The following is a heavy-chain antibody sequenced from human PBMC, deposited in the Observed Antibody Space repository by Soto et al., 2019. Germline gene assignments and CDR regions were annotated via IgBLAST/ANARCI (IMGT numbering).Heavy chain of an antibody. CDR2: IGGSDSTT. CDR3: GNTCPCMDV. CDR1: GFTFNNFV. V-gene: IGHV3-23*01. Sequence: EVQLLESGGDLVQPGGSLTLSCAASGFTFNNFVMSWVRQAPGEGLEWVSGIGGSDSTTYYAESVKGRFTISRDNSKNTVYLQMNSLRVEDTAVDWTGNTCPCMDVWGPGTTVTVSS. D-gene: IGHD2-2*02. J-gene: IGHJ6*02.